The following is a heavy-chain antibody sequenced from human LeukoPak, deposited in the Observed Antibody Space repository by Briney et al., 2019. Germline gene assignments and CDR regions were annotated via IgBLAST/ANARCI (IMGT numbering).Heavy chain of an antibody. CDR3: ARGGWPYYMDV. CDR2: ISSSSYYI. V-gene: IGHV3-21*01. D-gene: IGHD2-15*01. Sequence: GGSLRLSCTASGFTFSTYTINWVRQAPGKGLEWVSSISSSSYYIYYADSVKGRFTISRDNAKNSLYLQMNSLRAEDTAVYYCARGGWPYYMDVWGKGTTVTVSS. CDR1: GFTFSTYT. J-gene: IGHJ6*03.